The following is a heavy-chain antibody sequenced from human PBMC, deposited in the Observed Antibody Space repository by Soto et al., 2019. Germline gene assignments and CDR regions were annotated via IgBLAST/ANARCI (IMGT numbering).Heavy chain of an antibody. CDR2: IIPILGIA. J-gene: IGHJ5*02. V-gene: IGHV1-69*04. D-gene: IGHD5-12*01. CDR3: ARDRDGYNKFNWFDP. Sequence: ASVKVSCKASGGTFSSYTISWVRQAPGQGLEWMGRIIPILGIANYAQKFQGRVTITADKSTSTAYMELSSLRSEDTAVYYCARDRDGYNKFNWFDPWGQGTLVTVSS. CDR1: GGTFSSYT.